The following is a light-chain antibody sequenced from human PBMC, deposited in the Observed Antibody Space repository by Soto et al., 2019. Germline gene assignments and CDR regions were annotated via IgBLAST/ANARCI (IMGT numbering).Light chain of an antibody. J-gene: IGKJ1*01. CDR1: QTVSSN. Sequence: DTMMTQSPGSLSVSPGERVSLSCRASQTVSSNLAWYQQRPGQAPRLVIYGTSTRATGISARFSGSGSGTEFTLSISSLQSEDFAVYYCQQYNHWPTTFGQGTKVDIK. V-gene: IGKV3-15*01. CDR2: GTS. CDR3: QQYNHWPTT.